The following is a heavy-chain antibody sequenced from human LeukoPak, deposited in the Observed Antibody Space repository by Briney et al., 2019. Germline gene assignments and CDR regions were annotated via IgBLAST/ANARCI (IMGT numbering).Heavy chain of an antibody. Sequence: PSETLSLTCTISGGSISSYYWSWVRQPPGKGLDWIGSIFYTGSTNSNPSLKSRVAISVDSSKNQFSLNLRSVTDADTAVYFCARSPFSTHYGYHFDLWGQGTLVTVSS. V-gene: IGHV4-59*01. J-gene: IGHJ4*02. D-gene: IGHD2-2*03. CDR3: ARSPFSTHYGYHFDL. CDR1: GGSISSYY. CDR2: IFYTGST.